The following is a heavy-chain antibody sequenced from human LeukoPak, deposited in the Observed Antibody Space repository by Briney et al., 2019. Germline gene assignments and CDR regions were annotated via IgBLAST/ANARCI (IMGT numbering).Heavy chain of an antibody. CDR3: ARGEMAAADH. CDR1: GGSISSYY. J-gene: IGHJ4*02. CDR2: IYYSGST. D-gene: IGHD5-24*01. V-gene: IGHV4-59*12. Sequence: PSETLSLTCTVSGGSISSYYWSWIRQPPGKGLEWIGYIYYSGSTNYNPSLKSRVTISVDTSKNQFSLKLTSVTAADTAVYYCARGEMAAADHWGQGTLVTVSS.